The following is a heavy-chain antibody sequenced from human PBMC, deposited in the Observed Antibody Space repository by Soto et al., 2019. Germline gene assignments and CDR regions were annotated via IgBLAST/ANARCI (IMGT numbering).Heavy chain of an antibody. V-gene: IGHV4-4*07. CDR3: ATEASSRPYTFAPEIQLWSFDF. CDR2: IFSSGST. Sequence: SETRSLTCTVAGGCINTFYWSCVRQPAGKGLEWIGRIFSSGSTSFNRSFESRFAMSVDTSKNHFSLNLSSLTAAHPAVYYCATEASSRPYTFAPEIQLWSFDFCRQGALVTVSS. D-gene: IGHD5-18*01. CDR1: GGCINTFY. J-gene: IGHJ4*02.